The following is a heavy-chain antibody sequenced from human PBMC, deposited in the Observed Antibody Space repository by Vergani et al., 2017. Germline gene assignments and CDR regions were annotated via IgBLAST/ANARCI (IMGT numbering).Heavy chain of an antibody. CDR2: IYPGDSDT. CDR1: GYSFTIYW. Sequence: VQLVQSGAEVKKPGESLKLSCTGSGYSFTIYWIGSVRQMPGKGLEWMGIIYPGDSDTRYSPSFQGQVTNSADKSISTAYLKWSSLKASETAMYYCARRSTMVRGVDYWGQGTLVTVSS. V-gene: IGHV5-51*01. J-gene: IGHJ4*02. CDR3: ARRSTMVRGVDY. D-gene: IGHD3-10*01.